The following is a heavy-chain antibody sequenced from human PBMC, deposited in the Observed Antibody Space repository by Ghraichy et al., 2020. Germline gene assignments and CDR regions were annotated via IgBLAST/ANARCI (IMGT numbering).Heavy chain of an antibody. CDR3: AKDSYGSGSHSDY. V-gene: IGHV3-43*02. D-gene: IGHD3-10*01. CDR2: ISGDGGST. CDR1: GFTFDDYA. Sequence: GESLNISCAASGFTFDDYAMHWVRQAPGKGLEWVSLISGDGGSTYYADSVKGRFTISRDNSKNSLYLQMNSLRTEDTALYYCAKDSYGSGSHSDYWGQGTLVTVSS. J-gene: IGHJ4*02.